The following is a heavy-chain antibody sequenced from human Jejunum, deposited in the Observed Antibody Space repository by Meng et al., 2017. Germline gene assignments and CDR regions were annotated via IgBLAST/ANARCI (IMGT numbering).Heavy chain of an antibody. J-gene: IGHJ4*02. CDR3: ARNPPYTSSSFFFDS. D-gene: IGHD6-13*01. Sequence: GGSLRLSCAASGFTFNTYAMHWVRQTPGKGLEWVAIISYDGSNKYYADSVKGRFTISRDNSKNTLYLQMNSLRTEDAAVYYCARNPPYTSSSFFFDSWGQGTLVTVSS. CDR2: ISYDGSNK. CDR1: GFTFNTYA. V-gene: IGHV3-30*04.